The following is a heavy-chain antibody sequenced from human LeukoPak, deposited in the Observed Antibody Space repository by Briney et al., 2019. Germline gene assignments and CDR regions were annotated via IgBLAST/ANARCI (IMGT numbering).Heavy chain of an antibody. J-gene: IGHJ3*02. CDR1: GGSISSYY. CDR2: ISYSGST. D-gene: IGHD3-9*01. V-gene: IGHV4-59*08. CDR3: ARQGYDILTGYIDAFDI. Sequence: PSETLSLTCTVSGGSISSYYWSWIRRPPGKGLEWIGYISYSGSTNYNPSLKSRVTISIDTSKNQFSPKLRSVTAADTAIYYCARQGYDILTGYIDAFDIWGQGTMVTVSS.